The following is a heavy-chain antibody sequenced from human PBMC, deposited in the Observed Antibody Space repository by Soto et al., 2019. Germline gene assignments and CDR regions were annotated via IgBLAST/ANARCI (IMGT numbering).Heavy chain of an antibody. J-gene: IGHJ6*02. CDR3: ARHDYDFLYGMDV. CDR2: VYPGDSDT. Sequence: PGESLKISCKGSGYSFTSYWIGWVRQMPGKGLEWMGIVYPGDSDTRYSPSFQGQVTISADKSISTAYLQWSSLKASDTAMYYCARHDYDFLYGMDVWGQGTTVTVSS. V-gene: IGHV5-51*01. CDR1: GYSFTSYW. D-gene: IGHD3-3*01.